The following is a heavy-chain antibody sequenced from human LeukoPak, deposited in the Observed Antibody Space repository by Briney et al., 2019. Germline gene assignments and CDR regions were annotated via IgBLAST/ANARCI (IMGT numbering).Heavy chain of an antibody. D-gene: IGHD2-15*01. Sequence: PGGSLRLSCAASGFTFSSYGMHWVRQAPGKGLEWVAVIWYDGSNEYYADSVKGRFTISRDNSKNTLYLQMNSLRAEDTAVYYCARETAGLLYFGGVCGGSCYLGYWGQGTLVTVSS. CDR3: ARETAGLLYFGGVCGGSCYLGY. V-gene: IGHV3-33*01. CDR1: GFTFSSYG. CDR2: IWYDGSNE. J-gene: IGHJ4*02.